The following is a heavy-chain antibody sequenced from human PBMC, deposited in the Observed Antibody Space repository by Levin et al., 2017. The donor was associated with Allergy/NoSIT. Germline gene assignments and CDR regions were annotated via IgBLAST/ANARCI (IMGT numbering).Heavy chain of an antibody. CDR3: AGGVALAGMSDY. J-gene: IGHJ4*02. Sequence: SCTVSGGSFGGYYWNWIRQSPGKGLEWIGYIYYSGSTNYNPSLRSRVTISVDTSKNQFSLKMRSVTAADSAMYYCAGGVALAGMSDYWGQGTLVTVSS. D-gene: IGHD6-19*01. CDR2: IYYSGST. CDR1: GGSFGGYY. V-gene: IGHV4-59*08.